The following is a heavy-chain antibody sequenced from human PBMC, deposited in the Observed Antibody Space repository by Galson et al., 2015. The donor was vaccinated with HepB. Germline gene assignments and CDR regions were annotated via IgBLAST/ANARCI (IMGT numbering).Heavy chain of an antibody. CDR3: TTSPWGFGVEGPGDY. CDR1: GFTFSNAW. Sequence: SLRLSCAASGFTFSNAWMSWVRQAPGKGLEWVGRIKSKTDGGATDYAAPVKGRFTISRDDSKNTLYLQMNSLKTEDTAVYYCTTSPWGFGVEGPGDYLGQVTLVTVSS. CDR2: IKSKTDGGAT. J-gene: IGHJ4*02. D-gene: IGHD3-3*01. V-gene: IGHV3-15*01.